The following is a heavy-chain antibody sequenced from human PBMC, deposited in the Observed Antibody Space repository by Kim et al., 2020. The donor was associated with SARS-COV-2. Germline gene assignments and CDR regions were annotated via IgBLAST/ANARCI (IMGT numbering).Heavy chain of an antibody. Sequence: GESLKISCKGSGYSFTSYWIGWVRQMPGKGLEWIGIIYPGDSDTRYNPSFQGPVTISADKFISTAYLQSSSLKASDTAMYYRVRLSSGYRNWFDPWGQGTLVTVSS. CDR2: IYPGDSDT. CDR3: VRLSSGYRNWFDP. J-gene: IGHJ5*02. D-gene: IGHD3-22*01. V-gene: IGHV5-51*01. CDR1: GYSFTSYW.